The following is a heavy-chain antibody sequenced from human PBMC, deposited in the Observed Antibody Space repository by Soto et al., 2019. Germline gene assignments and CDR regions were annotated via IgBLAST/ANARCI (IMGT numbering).Heavy chain of an antibody. Sequence: GGSLRLSCAASGFTFTTYWIHWVRQAPGQGLVWVSRIYSVGANTDYADSVKGRFTVSRDNAKNTVFLQMNSLRAEDTAVYYCASFWGSSGYSYSLDVWGIGTTVTVSS. CDR1: GFTFTTYW. D-gene: IGHD3-16*01. J-gene: IGHJ6*03. CDR3: ASFWGSSGYSYSLDV. V-gene: IGHV3-74*01. CDR2: IYSVGANT.